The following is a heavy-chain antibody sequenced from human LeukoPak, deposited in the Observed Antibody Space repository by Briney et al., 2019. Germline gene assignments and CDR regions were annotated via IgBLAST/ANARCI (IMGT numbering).Heavy chain of an antibody. Sequence: GESLKISCKGSGYSFTSYWIGWVRQMPGKGLEWMGIIYPDDSDTTYSPSFQGQVTISADKSISTAYLEWSSLTASDTAMYFCARLHYYDTSGYYGWYFDLWGRGTLVTVSS. CDR1: GYSFTSYW. V-gene: IGHV5-51*01. D-gene: IGHD3-22*01. CDR2: IYPDDSDT. CDR3: ARLHYYDTSGYYGWYFDL. J-gene: IGHJ2*01.